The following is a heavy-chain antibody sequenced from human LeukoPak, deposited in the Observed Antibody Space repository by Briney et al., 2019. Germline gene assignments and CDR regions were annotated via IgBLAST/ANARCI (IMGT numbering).Heavy chain of an antibody. J-gene: IGHJ4*02. Sequence: DSVKVSCKTSGYRFSGYGVTWVRQAPGQGLEWMGRISVYNGDTNYAQSLQGRVTMTTDTSTTTAYMELRSLRSDDTAMYYCARAMIRGLIDSWGQGTLITVSS. CDR2: ISVYNGDT. D-gene: IGHD3-10*01. V-gene: IGHV1-18*01. CDR3: ARAMIRGLIDS. CDR1: GYRFSGYG.